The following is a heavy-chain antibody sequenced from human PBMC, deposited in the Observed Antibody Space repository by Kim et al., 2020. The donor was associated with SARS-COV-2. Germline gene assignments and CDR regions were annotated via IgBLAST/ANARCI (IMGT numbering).Heavy chain of an antibody. V-gene: IGHV3-74*01. J-gene: IGHJ4*02. CDR3: ARVGQLGAYYWGAQLNYFDY. Sequence: GGSLRLSCAASGFTFSRSWMHWVRQAPGKGLVWVSRISSDGSSTSYADSVKGRFTISRDNAKNTLYLQMNSLRAEDTAVYYCARVGQLGAYYWGAQLNYFDYWGQGTLVTAAS. D-gene: IGHD3-10*01. CDR1: GFTFSRSW. CDR2: ISSDGSST.